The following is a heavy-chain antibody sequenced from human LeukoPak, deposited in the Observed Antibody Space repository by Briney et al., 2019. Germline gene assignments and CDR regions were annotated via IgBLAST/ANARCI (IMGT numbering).Heavy chain of an antibody. CDR3: ARTQPQSGSYRYYFGY. CDR1: GASVGSAGYY. V-gene: IGHV4-61*08. D-gene: IGHD1-26*01. CDR2: IYYISNT. Sequence: EASETLSLTCTVSGASVGSAGYYWSWIRQPPGGGLEWIGYIYYISNTNYNPSLKSRVTMSVDPSKNQFSLKLNSVTAADTAVYYCARTQPQSGSYRYYFGYWGQGTLVTVSS. J-gene: IGHJ4*02.